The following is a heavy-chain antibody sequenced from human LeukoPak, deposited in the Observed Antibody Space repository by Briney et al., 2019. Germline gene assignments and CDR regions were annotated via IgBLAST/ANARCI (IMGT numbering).Heavy chain of an antibody. CDR3: ARTSHCSSTSCYSSWFDP. CDR2: ISAYNGNT. Sequence: GASVKVSCKASGYTFSSYGISWVRQAPGQGLEWMGWISAYNGNTNYAQKLQGRVTMTTDTSTSTAYMELRSLRSDDTAVYYCARTSHCSSTSCYSSWFDPWGQGTLVTVSS. CDR1: GYTFSSYG. V-gene: IGHV1-18*04. J-gene: IGHJ5*02. D-gene: IGHD2-2*01.